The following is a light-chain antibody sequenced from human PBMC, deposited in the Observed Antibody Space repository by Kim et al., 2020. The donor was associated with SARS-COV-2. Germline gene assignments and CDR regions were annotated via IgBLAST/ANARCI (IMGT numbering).Light chain of an antibody. J-gene: IGLJ1*01. Sequence: LSQPASVSGSPGQSITISCTGTSSDVGGYNYVSWYQQHPGKAPKLMIYDVSNRPSGVSNRFSGSKSGNTASLTISGLQAEDEADYYCSSYTSSSTPYVFGTGTKVTVL. V-gene: IGLV2-14*03. CDR1: SSDVGGYNY. CDR3: SSYTSSSTPYV. CDR2: DVS.